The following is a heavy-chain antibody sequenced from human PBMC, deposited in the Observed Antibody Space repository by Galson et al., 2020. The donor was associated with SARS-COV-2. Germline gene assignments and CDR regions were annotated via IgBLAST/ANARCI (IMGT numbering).Heavy chain of an antibody. CDR3: ASSWAADWYFDL. J-gene: IGHJ2*01. D-gene: IGHD6-25*01. CDR1: GGSISSTSYY. Sequence: SETLSLTCIVSGGSISSTSYYWAWIRQPPGKGLEWFGSINHSGRTNYNPSVKSRVTISVDTSSNQFSLKMNSVTAADTAVYYCASSWAADWYFDLWGRGTLVTVSS. CDR2: INHSGRT. V-gene: IGHV4-39*07.